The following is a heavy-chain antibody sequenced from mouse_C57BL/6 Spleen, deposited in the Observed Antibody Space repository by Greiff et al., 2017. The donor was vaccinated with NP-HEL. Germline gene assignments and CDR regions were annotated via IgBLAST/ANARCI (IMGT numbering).Heavy chain of an antibody. D-gene: IGHD1-1*01. Sequence: EVKLMESGGGLVQPGGSLKLSCAASGFTFSDYGMAWVRQAPRKGPEWVAFISNLAYSIYYADTVTGRFTISRENAKNTLYLEMSSLRSEDTAMYYCARHVDYAPFADWGQGTLVTVSA. CDR2: ISNLAYSI. V-gene: IGHV5-15*01. CDR3: ARHVDYAPFAD. J-gene: IGHJ3*01. CDR1: GFTFSDYG.